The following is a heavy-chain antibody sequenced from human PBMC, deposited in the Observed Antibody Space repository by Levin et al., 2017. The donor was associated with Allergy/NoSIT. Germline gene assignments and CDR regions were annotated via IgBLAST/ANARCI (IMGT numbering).Heavy chain of an antibody. D-gene: IGHD5-18*01. V-gene: IGHV4-39*01. J-gene: IGHJ3*01. CDR3: ARQSPRQRYAFDF. Sequence: SETLSLTCTVSGDSITSSGYLWVWIRQPPGKGLEWIASIYHTGPTYFNPSLKSRVSISVDTSKNHFSLKMRSVTAADTAVYYCARQSPRQRYAFDFWGQGTMVPVSS. CDR2: IYHTGPT. CDR1: GDSITSSGYL.